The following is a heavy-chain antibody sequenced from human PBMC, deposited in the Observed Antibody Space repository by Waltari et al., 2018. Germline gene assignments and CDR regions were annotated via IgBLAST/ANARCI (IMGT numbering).Heavy chain of an antibody. CDR3: AREPQKWELLGVSFDY. CDR2: ISSSSSYI. Sequence: EVQLVESGGGLVKPGGSLRLSCAASAFTFSSYSMNWVRQAPGKGLEWVSSISSSSSYIYYADSVKGRFTISRDNDKNSLYLQMNSLRAEDTAVYYCAREPQKWELLGVSFDYWGQGTLVTVSS. CDR1: AFTFSSYS. V-gene: IGHV3-21*01. D-gene: IGHD1-26*01. J-gene: IGHJ4*02.